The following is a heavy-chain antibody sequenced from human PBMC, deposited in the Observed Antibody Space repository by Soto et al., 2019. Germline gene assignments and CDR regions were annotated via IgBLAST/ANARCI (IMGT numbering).Heavy chain of an antibody. Sequence: QVQLVESGGGVVQPGRSLRLSCAASGFTVSSYAMHWVRQAPGKGLEWVAVISYDGSNKYYADSVKGRFTISRDNSKNTLYLQMNSLRAEDTAVYYCAREYSSSATHHKFYYYYYYGMDVWGQGTTVTVSS. CDR1: GFTVSSYA. CDR2: ISYDGSNK. D-gene: IGHD6-6*01. J-gene: IGHJ6*02. V-gene: IGHV3-30-3*01. CDR3: AREYSSSATHHKFYYYYYYGMDV.